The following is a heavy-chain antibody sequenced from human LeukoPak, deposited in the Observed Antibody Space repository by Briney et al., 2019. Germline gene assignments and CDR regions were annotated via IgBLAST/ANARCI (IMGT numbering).Heavy chain of an antibody. D-gene: IGHD2-8*01. Sequence: SETLSLTCTVSGGSISSYYWSWIRQPPGKGLEWIGYIYYSGSTNYNPSLKSRVTISVDTSKNQFSLKLSSVTATDTAVYYCARQPTGWYNWFDPWGQGTLVTVSS. CDR3: ARQPTGWYNWFDP. V-gene: IGHV4-59*08. CDR2: IYYSGST. J-gene: IGHJ5*02. CDR1: GGSISSYY.